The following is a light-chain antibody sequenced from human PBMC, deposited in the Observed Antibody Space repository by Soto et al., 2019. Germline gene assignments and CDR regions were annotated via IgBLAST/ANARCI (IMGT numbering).Light chain of an antibody. CDR2: GAS. J-gene: IGKJ1*01. V-gene: IGKV3D-20*02. CDR3: QQYSNLWT. CDR1: QSVSNNY. Sequence: PGERATLSCRTSQSVSNNYLAWYQQKPGQAPRLLIYGASSRATGVPDRFSGSGSGTDFTLSISRLEPEDFAVYYCQQYSNLWTFGQGTKVDIK.